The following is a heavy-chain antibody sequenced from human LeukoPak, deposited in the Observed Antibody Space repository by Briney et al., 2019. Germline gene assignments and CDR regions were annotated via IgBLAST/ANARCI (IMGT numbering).Heavy chain of an antibody. J-gene: IGHJ4*02. D-gene: IGHD3-22*01. CDR1: GFTFSSYS. CDR3: AREEVTYYYDSSGYHLDF. CDR2: ISSGSNYI. Sequence: KPGGSLRLSCAASGFTFSSYSMNWVRQAPGKGLEWVSSISSGSNYIYYADSLEGRFTISRDSAKNSLYLQMNSLRAEDTAVYYCAREEVTYYYDSSGYHLDFWGQGTLVTVSS. V-gene: IGHV3-21*01.